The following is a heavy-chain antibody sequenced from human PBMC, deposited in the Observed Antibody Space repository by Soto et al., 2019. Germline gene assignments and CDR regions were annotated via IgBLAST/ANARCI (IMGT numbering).Heavy chain of an antibody. CDR2: IYYSGST. CDR3: ARGNRAVDTAMVNYYGMDV. D-gene: IGHD5-18*01. V-gene: IGHV4-30-4*01. CDR1: GGSISSGDYY. Sequence: SETLSLTCTVSGGSISSGDYYWSWIRQPPGKGLEWIGYIYYSGSTYYNPSLKSRVTISVDTSKNQFSLKLSSVTAADTAVYYCARGNRAVDTAMVNYYGMDVWGQGTTVTVSS. J-gene: IGHJ6*02.